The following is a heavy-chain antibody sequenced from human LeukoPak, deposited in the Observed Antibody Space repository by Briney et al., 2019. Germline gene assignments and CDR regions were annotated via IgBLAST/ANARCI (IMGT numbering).Heavy chain of an antibody. CDR2: MNPNSGNT. J-gene: IGHJ6*03. CDR3: ARAYYDILTGYPGYYYYYMDV. CDR1: GYTFTSYD. V-gene: IGHV1-8*01. D-gene: IGHD3-9*01. Sequence: ASVKVSCKASGYTFTSYDINWVRQATGQGLEWMGWMNPNSGNTGYAQKFQGRVTMTTDTSTSTAYMELRSLRSDDTAVYYCARAYYDILTGYPGYYYYYMDVWGKGTTVTVSS.